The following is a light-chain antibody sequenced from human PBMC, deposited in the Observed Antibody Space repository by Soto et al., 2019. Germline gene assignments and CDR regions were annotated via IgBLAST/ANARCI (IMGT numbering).Light chain of an antibody. J-gene: IGKJ1*01. CDR3: QQYNNWPPWT. CDR1: QSVSGN. Sequence: EIVMTQSPATLSVSPGERATLSCRASQSVSGNLAWYQQKPGQPPRLLIYATSSRPTGIPARFSGSGSGTEFTLTISSLQSEDFAAYYCQQYNNWPPWTFGQGTKVEIK. V-gene: IGKV3-15*01. CDR2: ATS.